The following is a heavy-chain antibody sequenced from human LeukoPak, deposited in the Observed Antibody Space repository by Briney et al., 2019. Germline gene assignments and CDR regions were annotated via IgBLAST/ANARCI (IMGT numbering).Heavy chain of an antibody. J-gene: IGHJ3*02. CDR1: GFTFSSFW. CDR2: INSDGSST. Sequence: GGSLRLSCAASGFTFSSFWMHWVRHAPGKGLVWVSRINSDGSSTNYADSVKGRFTISRDNAKSTLYLQMNSLTDEDTAVYYCVKVGPTYSLGAFDIWGQGTMVTVSS. D-gene: IGHD1-26*01. V-gene: IGHV3-74*01. CDR3: VKVGPTYSLGAFDI.